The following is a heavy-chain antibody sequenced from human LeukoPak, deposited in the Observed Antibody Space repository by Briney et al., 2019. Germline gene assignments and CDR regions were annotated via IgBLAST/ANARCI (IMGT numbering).Heavy chain of an antibody. CDR1: GFTFTSSA. D-gene: IGHD4-17*01. Sequence: SVKVSCKASGFTFTSSALQWVRQARGRRLEWIGWIVVGSGNTNYAQKFQERVTITRDMSTSTAYMELSSLRAEDTAVYYCAKDRFELSPEDIRISFDYWGQGTLVTVSS. CDR2: IVVGSGNT. J-gene: IGHJ4*02. CDR3: AKDRFELSPEDIRISFDY. V-gene: IGHV1-58*01.